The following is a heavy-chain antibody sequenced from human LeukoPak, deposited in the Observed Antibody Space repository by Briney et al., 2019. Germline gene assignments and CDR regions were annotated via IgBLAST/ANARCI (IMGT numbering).Heavy chain of an antibody. V-gene: IGHV1-8*01. Sequence: ASVKVSCKASGYTFTSYDINWVRQATGRGLEWMGWMNPNSGNTGYAQKFQGRVTMTRNTSISTAYMELSSLRSEDTAVYYCARVGLWFGESYYMDVWGKGTTVTISS. CDR1: GYTFTSYD. CDR3: ARVGLWFGESYYMDV. J-gene: IGHJ6*03. CDR2: MNPNSGNT. D-gene: IGHD3-10*01.